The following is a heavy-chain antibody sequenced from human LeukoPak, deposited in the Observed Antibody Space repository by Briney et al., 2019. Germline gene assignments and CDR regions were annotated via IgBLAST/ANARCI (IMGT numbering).Heavy chain of an antibody. CDR1: GGSISSSSYY. Sequence: SETLSLTCTVSGGSISSSSYYWSWIRQPPGKGLEWIGEINHSGSTNYNPSLKSRVTISVDTSKNQFSLKLSSVTAADTAVYYCARGDCSSTICYSPMDVWGKGTTVTVSS. D-gene: IGHD2-2*01. V-gene: IGHV4-39*07. CDR2: INHSGST. J-gene: IGHJ6*03. CDR3: ARGDCSSTICYSPMDV.